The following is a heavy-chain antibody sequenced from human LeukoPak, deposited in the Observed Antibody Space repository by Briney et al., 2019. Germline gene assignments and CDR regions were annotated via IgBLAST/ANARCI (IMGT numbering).Heavy chain of an antibody. CDR3: ARVLPYSSGWGVDY. V-gene: IGHV4-61*01. J-gene: IGHJ4*02. CDR2: IYYSGST. D-gene: IGHD6-19*01. Sequence: SETLSLTCTVSGGSVSSGSYYWSWIRQPPGKGLEWIGYIYYSGSTNYNPSLKSRVTISVDTAKNQFSLNLSSVTAADTAVYYCARVLPYSSGWGVDYWGQGTLVTVSS. CDR1: GGSVSSGSYY.